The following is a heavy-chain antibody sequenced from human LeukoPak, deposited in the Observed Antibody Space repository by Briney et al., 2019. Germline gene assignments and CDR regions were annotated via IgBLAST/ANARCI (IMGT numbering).Heavy chain of an antibody. CDR2: ISGSGGST. J-gene: IGHJ3*02. V-gene: IGHV3-23*01. Sequence: PGGSLRLSCAASGFTFSSYAMSWVRQAPGKGLEWVSAISGSGGSTYYADSVKGRFTISRGNSKNTLYLQMNSLRAEDTAEYYCAKVDDSSGYYWDAFDIWGQGTMVTVSS. CDR3: AKVDDSSGYYWDAFDI. CDR1: GFTFSSYA. D-gene: IGHD3-22*01.